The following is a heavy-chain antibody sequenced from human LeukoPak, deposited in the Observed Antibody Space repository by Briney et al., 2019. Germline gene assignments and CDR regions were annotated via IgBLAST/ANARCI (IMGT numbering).Heavy chain of an antibody. CDR1: GFTFSSYG. D-gene: IGHD6-13*01. CDR2: ISYDGSNK. CDR3: AKETAAAGTSYYYYYMDV. J-gene: IGHJ6*03. Sequence: PGGSLRLSCAASGFTFSSYGMHWVRQAPGKGLEWVAVISYDGSNKYYADSVKGRFTISRDNSKNTLYPQMNSLRAEDTAVYYCAKETAAAGTSYYYYYMDVWGKGTTVTVSS. V-gene: IGHV3-30*18.